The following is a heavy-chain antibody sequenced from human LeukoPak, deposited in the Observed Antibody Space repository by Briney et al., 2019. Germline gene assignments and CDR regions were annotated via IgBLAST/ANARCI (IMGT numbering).Heavy chain of an antibody. V-gene: IGHV3-23*01. CDR1: GFTFSSYA. J-gene: IGHJ4*02. CDR3: AKASAMIVVVTLDY. D-gene: IGHD3-22*01. Sequence: GGSLRLSCAASGFTFSSYAMNWVRQAPGKGLEWVSAISGSGGSTYYADSLKGRFTISRDNSKNTLYLQMSSLRAEDTAIYYCAKASAMIVVVTLDYWGQGTLVTVSS. CDR2: ISGSGGST.